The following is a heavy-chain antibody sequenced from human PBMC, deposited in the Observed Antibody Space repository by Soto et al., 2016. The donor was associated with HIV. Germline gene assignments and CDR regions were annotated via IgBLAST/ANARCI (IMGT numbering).Heavy chain of an antibody. CDR3: AKGLGYCSSTSCPHYYYGMDV. J-gene: IGHJ6*02. Sequence: EVQLLESGGGLVQPGGSLRLSCAASGFTFSSYAMSWVRQAPGKGLEWVSAISGSGGSTYYADSVKGRFTISRDNSKNTLYLQMNSLRAEDTAVYYCAKGLGYCSSTSCPHYYYGMDVWGQGTTVTVSS. D-gene: IGHD2-2*01. CDR2: ISGSGGST. CDR1: GFTFSSYA. V-gene: IGHV3-23*01.